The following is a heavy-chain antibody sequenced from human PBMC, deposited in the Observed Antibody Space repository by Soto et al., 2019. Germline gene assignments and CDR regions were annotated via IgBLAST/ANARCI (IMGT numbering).Heavy chain of an antibody. CDR1: SASLSSSTYY. Sequence: PSETLSLTCSVSSASLSSSTYYWSWIRQPPGRGPEWIGSICYSGNTYYKPSLKSRVSISIDTSRNQFSLKLTSVTAADTGVYYCAISSPFHYWGPGILVT. CDR3: AISSPFHY. CDR2: ICYSGNT. J-gene: IGHJ4*02. D-gene: IGHD6-6*01. V-gene: IGHV4-39*01.